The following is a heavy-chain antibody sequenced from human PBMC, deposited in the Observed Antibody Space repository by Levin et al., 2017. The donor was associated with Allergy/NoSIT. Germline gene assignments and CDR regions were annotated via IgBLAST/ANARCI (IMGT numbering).Heavy chain of an antibody. D-gene: IGHD4-17*01. CDR1: GDSIRSGHY. Sequence: SQTLSLTCAVSGDSIRSGHYWGWIRQPRGKGLEWIGSIYHTGTTSYNPSLKSRVTLSLDTSKSEFSLKVRSVTAADTAVYYCARDQATVTTEVFDYWGQGTLVTVSS. V-gene: IGHV4-38-2*02. J-gene: IGHJ4*02. CDR2: IYHTGTT. CDR3: ARDQATVTTEVFDY.